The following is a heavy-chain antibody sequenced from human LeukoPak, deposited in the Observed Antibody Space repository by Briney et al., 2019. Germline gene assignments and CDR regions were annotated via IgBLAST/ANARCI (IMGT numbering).Heavy chain of an antibody. J-gene: IGHJ4*02. CDR3: ASHYGSGSFYSPFDY. CDR1: GGSISSYY. Sequence: PSETLSLTCTVSGGSISSYYWSWIRQPPGKGLEWIEYIYYSGSTNYNPSLKSRVTISVDTSKNQFSLKLSSVTAADTAVYYCASHYGSGSFYSPFDYWGQGTLVTVSS. V-gene: IGHV4-59*12. D-gene: IGHD3-10*01. CDR2: IYYSGST.